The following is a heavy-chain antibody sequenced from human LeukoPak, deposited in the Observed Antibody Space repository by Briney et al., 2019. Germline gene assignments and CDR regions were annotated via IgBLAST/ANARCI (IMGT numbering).Heavy chain of an antibody. D-gene: IGHD3-16*02. Sequence: SETLSLTCAVYAGTFSGYYWSWLRQPPGKGLEWNGEINHSGSTNYNPSLKRRVTISVDTSKNQFSLMLSSITAAPAAWYYAARGGLGYVWESYRPNYYCDYWGQGTLVTVSS. CDR2: INHSGST. V-gene: IGHV4-34*01. CDR3: ARGGLGYVWESYRPNYYCDY. CDR1: AGTFSGYY. J-gene: IGHJ4*02.